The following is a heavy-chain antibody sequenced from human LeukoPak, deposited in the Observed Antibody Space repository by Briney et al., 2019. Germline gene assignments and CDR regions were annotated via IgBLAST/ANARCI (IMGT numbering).Heavy chain of an antibody. CDR2: IKQDGSEK. CDR1: GFTFSSYW. D-gene: IGHD1-26*01. Sequence: GGSLRLSRAASGFTFSSYWMSWVRQAPGKGLEWVANIKQDGSEKYYVDSVKGRFTISRDNAKNSLYLQMNSLRAEDTAVYYCARGRYSGSYFGGYYYYMDVWGKGTTVTVSS. V-gene: IGHV3-7*01. CDR3: ARGRYSGSYFGGYYYYMDV. J-gene: IGHJ6*03.